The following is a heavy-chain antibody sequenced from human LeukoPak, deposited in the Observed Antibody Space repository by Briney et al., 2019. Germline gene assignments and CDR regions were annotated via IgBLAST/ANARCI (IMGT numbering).Heavy chain of an antibody. CDR2: IRYNIENT. D-gene: IGHD3-9*01. CDR3: AKASTRDTGYYFDS. J-gene: IGHJ4*02. V-gene: IGHV3-23*01. CDR1: GFTFSNYA. Sequence: GGSLRLSCAASGFTFSNYAMGWVRQAPGKGPEWVSSIRYNIENTHYADAVQGRFTISRDNSKNTLYLQMNSLRAEDTARYYCAKASTRDTGYYFDSWGQGTLVTVSS.